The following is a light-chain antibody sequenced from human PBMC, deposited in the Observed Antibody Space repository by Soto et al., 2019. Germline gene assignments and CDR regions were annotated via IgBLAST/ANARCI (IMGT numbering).Light chain of an antibody. CDR1: SSDVGAYNY. CDR2: EVS. V-gene: IGLV2-14*01. J-gene: IGLJ3*02. CDR3: SSYISSSTGV. Sequence: QSALPQPASGSGSPGQSITISCTGTSSDVGAYNYISWYQQQPGKAPKLMIYEVSNRPSGVSDRFSGSRSGNTAYLTISGLQAEDESAYYCSSYISSSTGVFGGGTKLTVL.